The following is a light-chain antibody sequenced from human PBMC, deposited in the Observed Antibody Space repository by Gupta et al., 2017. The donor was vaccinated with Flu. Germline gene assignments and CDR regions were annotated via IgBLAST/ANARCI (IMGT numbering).Light chain of an antibody. CDR3: QQYASYSQA. V-gene: IGKV1-5*03. Sequence: YTVVITCRASKYFRNFLAWHQQKPGKSPKLLIYKASILESGVPSRFTGSGSGTEFTLTISNLQPEDFATYYCQQYASYSQAFGQGTKVEI. CDR1: KYFRNF. J-gene: IGKJ1*01. CDR2: KAS.